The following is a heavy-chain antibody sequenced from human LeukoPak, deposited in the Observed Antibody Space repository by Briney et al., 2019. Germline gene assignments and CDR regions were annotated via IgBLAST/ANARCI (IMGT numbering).Heavy chain of an antibody. J-gene: IGHJ4*02. CDR1: GFIFSDHH. Sequence: PGGSLRLSCAASGFIFSDHHMDWVRQAPGKGLEWVGRTRNKANSHTTDYAASVKGRFTISRDNSKNSMYLQMNSLQPEDTAVYYCAKALTVAGSDYWGQGTLVTVSS. V-gene: IGHV3-72*01. CDR2: TRNKANSHTT. CDR3: AKALTVAGSDY. D-gene: IGHD6-19*01.